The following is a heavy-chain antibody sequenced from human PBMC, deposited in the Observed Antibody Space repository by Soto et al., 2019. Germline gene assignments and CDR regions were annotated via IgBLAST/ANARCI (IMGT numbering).Heavy chain of an antibody. Sequence: QVQLQQWGAGLLKPSETLSLTCGVYGVAFSGYNWSWIRQAPGKGLEWIGEINQSGSTNYSPSLKSRVTMSVDTSKKQFSLKLNSVTAADTALYYCATRDSYSGMDFWVQGTTVTVS. CDR1: GVAFSGYN. CDR2: INQSGST. J-gene: IGHJ6*02. CDR3: ATRDSYSGMDF. V-gene: IGHV4-34*01.